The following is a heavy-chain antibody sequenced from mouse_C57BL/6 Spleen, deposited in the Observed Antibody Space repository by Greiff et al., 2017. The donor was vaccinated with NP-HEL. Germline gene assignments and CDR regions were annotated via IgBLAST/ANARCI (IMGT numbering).Heavy chain of an antibody. D-gene: IGHD2-1*01. V-gene: IGHV3-6*01. CDR3: ARGEIYYGNFPFAY. Sequence: VQLQQSGPGLVKPSQSLSLTCSVTGYSITSGYYWNWIRQFPGNKLEWMGYISYDGSNNYNPSLKNRISITRDTSKNQFFLKLNSVTTEDTATYYCARGEIYYGNFPFAYWGQGTLVTVSA. CDR2: ISYDGSN. J-gene: IGHJ3*01. CDR1: GYSITSGYY.